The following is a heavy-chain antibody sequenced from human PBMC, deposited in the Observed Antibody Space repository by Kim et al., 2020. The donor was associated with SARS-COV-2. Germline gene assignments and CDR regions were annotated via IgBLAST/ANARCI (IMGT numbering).Heavy chain of an antibody. CDR3: ARKPTTSSWSYFFLY. D-gene: IGHD6-13*01. CDR2: ISYDGTNK. Sequence: GGSLRLSCAASGFIFSNYAMFWVRQAPGKGLEWVALISYDGTNKDYADSVKGRFTISRDNSKSTLYLQMNSLRVADTAVYFCARKPTTSSWSYFFLYWG. CDR1: GFIFSNYA. J-gene: IGHJ4*01. V-gene: IGHV3-30*04.